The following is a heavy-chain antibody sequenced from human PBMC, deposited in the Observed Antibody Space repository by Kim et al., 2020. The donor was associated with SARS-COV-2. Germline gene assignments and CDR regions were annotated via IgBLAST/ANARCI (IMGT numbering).Heavy chain of an antibody. CDR2: IYPGDSDT. CDR1: GYSFTSYW. D-gene: IGHD5-12*01. CDR3: ARRGYSGYDYPSDGMDV. Sequence: GESLKISCKGSGYSFTSYWIGWVRQMPGKGLELMGIIYPGDSDTRYSPSFQGQVTISADKSISTAYLQWSSLKASDTAMYYCARRGYSGYDYPSDGMDVWGQGTTVTVSS. V-gene: IGHV5-51*01. J-gene: IGHJ6*02.